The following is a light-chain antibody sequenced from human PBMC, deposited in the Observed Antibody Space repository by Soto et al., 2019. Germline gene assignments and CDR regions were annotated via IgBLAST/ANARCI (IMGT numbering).Light chain of an antibody. V-gene: IGLV1-44*01. CDR1: SSNIGTYT. CDR3: AAWDDSLSGRDV. Sequence: QSVLTQPPSASGTPGQRVTISCSGSSSNIGTYTVNWYQQLPGTAPKLLIYNNDQRPSGVPDRFSGFKYGTAASLAISGLQSEDEAEYYCAAWDDSLSGRDVFGTATKLTVL. J-gene: IGLJ1*01. CDR2: NND.